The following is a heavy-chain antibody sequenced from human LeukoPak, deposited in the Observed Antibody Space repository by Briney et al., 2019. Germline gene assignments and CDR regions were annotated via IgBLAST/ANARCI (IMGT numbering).Heavy chain of an antibody. CDR1: GYTFTSYD. CDR3: ARAPSDFWSGYYIYYYGMDV. CDR2: MNPNSGNT. D-gene: IGHD3-3*01. Sequence: GASVKVSCKASGYTFTSYDINWVRQAPGQGLEWMGWMNPNSGNTGYAQKFQGRVTMTRNTSISTAYMELSSLRSEDTAVYYCARAPSDFWSGYYIYYYGMDVWGQGTTVTVSS. V-gene: IGHV1-8*01. J-gene: IGHJ6*02.